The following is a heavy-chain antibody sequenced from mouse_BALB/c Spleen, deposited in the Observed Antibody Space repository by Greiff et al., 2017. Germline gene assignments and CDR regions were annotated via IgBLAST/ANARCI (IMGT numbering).Heavy chain of an antibody. CDR3: ARQLDFGYYAMDY. D-gene: IGHD3-1*01. Sequence: EVQLQQSGPGLVKPSQSLSLTCSVTGYSITSGYYWSWIRQFPGNKLEWMGYISYDGSNNYNPSLKNRISITRDTSTNQFFLKLNSVTTEDTATYYCARQLDFGYYAMDYWGQGTSVTVSS. CDR2: ISYDGSN. CDR1: GYSITSGYY. V-gene: IGHV3-6*02. J-gene: IGHJ4*01.